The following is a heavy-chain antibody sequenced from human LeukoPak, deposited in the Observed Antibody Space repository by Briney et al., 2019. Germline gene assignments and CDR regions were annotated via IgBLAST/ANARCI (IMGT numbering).Heavy chain of an antibody. CDR2: ICGSVSGSGDCT. J-gene: IGHJ4*02. Sequence: PGGSLRLSCAASGFSFGSYAMSWVRQAAGKGLEWVSEICGSVSGSGDCTHYADSVKGRFTISKDNSKNMLYLQMNSLRTEDSAVYYCARISGSSSSHWYQDFWGQGTLVTVSS. CDR1: GFSFGSYA. CDR3: ARISGSSSSHWYQDF. V-gene: IGHV3-23*01. D-gene: IGHD2-2*01.